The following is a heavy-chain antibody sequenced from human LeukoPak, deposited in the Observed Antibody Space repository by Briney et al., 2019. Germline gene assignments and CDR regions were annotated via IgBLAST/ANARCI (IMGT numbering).Heavy chain of an antibody. CDR1: GYTFTGYY. J-gene: IGHJ4*02. D-gene: IGHD3-10*01. CDR2: IIPIFGTA. V-gene: IGHV1-69*05. Sequence: SVKVSCKASGYTFTGYYMHWVRQAPGQGLEWMGRIIPIFGTAKYAQKFQGRVMITTHESTSTAYMELSSLRSEDTAVYYCASTTYYYGSGSYRFDYWGQGTLVTVSS. CDR3: ASTTYYYGSGSYRFDY.